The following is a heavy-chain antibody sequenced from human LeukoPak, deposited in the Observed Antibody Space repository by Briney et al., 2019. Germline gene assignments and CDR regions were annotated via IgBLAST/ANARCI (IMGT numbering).Heavy chain of an antibody. Sequence: PSETLSLTCTVSGASMSSYFWSWIRQPPGKGLEWIGFIFYSGNTHYTPSLKSRVSISVDTSKTQVSLNLTSVTAADTAVYYCARVGNNNVFDYWGQGTLVTVSS. CDR2: IFYSGNT. CDR1: GASMSSYF. D-gene: IGHD4-23*01. J-gene: IGHJ4*02. CDR3: ARVGNNNVFDY. V-gene: IGHV4-59*12.